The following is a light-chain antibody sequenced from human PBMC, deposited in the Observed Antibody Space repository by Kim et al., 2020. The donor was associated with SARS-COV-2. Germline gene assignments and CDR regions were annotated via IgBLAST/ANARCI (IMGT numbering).Light chain of an antibody. V-gene: IGKV3-15*01. Sequence: LSGSPGERATLSGRASQSISSTLAWYQQKPGQAPRLLIYGASTRATDIPVRFSGSGSGTEFTLTISSLQSEDFVVYYCQQYHNMQTFGQGTKLEI. J-gene: IGKJ2*01. CDR1: QSISST. CDR2: GAS. CDR3: QQYHNMQT.